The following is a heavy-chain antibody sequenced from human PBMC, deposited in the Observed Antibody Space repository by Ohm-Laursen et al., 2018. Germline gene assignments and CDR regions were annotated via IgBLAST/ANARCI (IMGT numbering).Heavy chain of an antibody. CDR1: GYSFTNYA. V-gene: IGHV1-2*02. CDR3: AREAYYDSSGYYSFDY. D-gene: IGHD3-22*01. Sequence: ASVKVSCKTSGYSFTNYAIIWVRQAPGQGLEWMGWINPNSGGTNYAQKFQGRVTMTRDTSISTAYMELSRLRSDDTAVYYCAREAYYDSSGYYSFDYWGQGTLVTVSS. CDR2: INPNSGGT. J-gene: IGHJ4*02.